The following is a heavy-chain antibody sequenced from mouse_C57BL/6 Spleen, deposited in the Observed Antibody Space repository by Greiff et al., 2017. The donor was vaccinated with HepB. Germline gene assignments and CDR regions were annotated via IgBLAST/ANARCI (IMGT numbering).Heavy chain of an antibody. J-gene: IGHJ4*01. CDR3: ARFLTGTRGYAMDY. V-gene: IGHV1-7*01. D-gene: IGHD4-1*01. CDR2: INPSSGYT. Sequence: QVQLQQSGAELAKPGASVKLSCTASGYTFPSSWMPWVNQRPGQGLEWIGYINPSSGYTKYKQKFKDKATLTAAKASSTAYMQLSSLTYEDSAVYYCARFLTGTRGYAMDYWGQGTSVTVSS. CDR1: GYTFPSSW.